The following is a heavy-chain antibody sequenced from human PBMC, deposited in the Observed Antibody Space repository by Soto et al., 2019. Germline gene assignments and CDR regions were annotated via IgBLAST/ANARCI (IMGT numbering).Heavy chain of an antibody. V-gene: IGHV4-59*01. CDR1: GGSISSYY. D-gene: IGHD3-16*01. CDR3: ATGDSDYGGLFAY. J-gene: IGHJ4*02. CDR2: IYYSGST. Sequence: PSETLSLTCTVSGGSISSYYWSWIRQPPGKGLEWIGYIYYSGSTNYNPSLKSRVTISVDTSKNQFSLKLSSVTAADTAVYYCATGDSDYGGLFAYWGQGTLVPGSS.